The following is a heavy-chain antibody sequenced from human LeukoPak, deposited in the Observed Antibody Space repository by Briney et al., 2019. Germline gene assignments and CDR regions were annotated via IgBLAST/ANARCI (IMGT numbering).Heavy chain of an antibody. CDR1: GDSISSGDYY. CDR3: PRESRSKYVYEDWFTP. D-gene: IGHD3-16*01. V-gene: IGHV4-30-4*01. Sequence: PSETLSLTCTVSGDSISSGDYYWSWIRQSPGKGLEWIGYIYYSGSTYYNPSLKSRVTMSVETSKNQFSLYLSSATAADPAIYSCPRESRSKYVYEDWFTPGGQETRVTV. J-gene: IGHJ5*02. CDR2: IYYSGST.